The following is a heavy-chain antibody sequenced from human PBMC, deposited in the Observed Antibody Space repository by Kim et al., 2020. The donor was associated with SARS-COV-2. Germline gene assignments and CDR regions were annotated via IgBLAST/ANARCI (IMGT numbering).Heavy chain of an antibody. D-gene: IGHD3-9*01. Sequence: GGSLRLSCAASGFTFSNAWMSWVRQAPGKGLEWVGRIKSKTDGGTTDYAAPVKGRFTISRDDSKNTLYLQMNSLKTEDTAVYYCTTGASILTGYYPAYYYYGMDVWGQGTTVTVSS. V-gene: IGHV3-15*01. CDR1: GFTFSNAW. CDR3: TTGASILTGYYPAYYYYGMDV. CDR2: IKSKTDGGTT. J-gene: IGHJ6*02.